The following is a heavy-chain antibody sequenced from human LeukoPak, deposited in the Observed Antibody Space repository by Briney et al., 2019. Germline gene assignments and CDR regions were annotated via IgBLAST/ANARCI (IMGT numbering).Heavy chain of an antibody. Sequence: SETLSLTCTVSGGSISSYYWSWIRQPAGKGLEWIGRIYTSGSTNYDPSLKSRVTMSVDTSKNQFSLKLSSVTAADTAVYYCARGESGWYSAAWFDPWGQGTLVTVSS. CDR3: ARGESGWYSAAWFDP. CDR1: GGSISSYY. CDR2: IYTSGST. V-gene: IGHV4-4*07. J-gene: IGHJ5*02. D-gene: IGHD6-19*01.